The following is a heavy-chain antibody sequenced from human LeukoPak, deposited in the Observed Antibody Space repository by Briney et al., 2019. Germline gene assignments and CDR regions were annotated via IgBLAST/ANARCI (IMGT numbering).Heavy chain of an antibody. CDR2: ISAYNGNT. J-gene: IGHJ4*02. D-gene: IGHD3-9*01. CDR3: ARDKAELRYFGWLLPNDY. V-gene: IGHV1-18*04. Sequence: GASVKVSCKASGYTFTSYGISWVRQAPGQGLEWMGWISAYNGNTNYAQKLQGRVTMTTDTSTSAAYMELRSLRSDDTAVYYCARDKAELRYFGWLLPNDYWGQGTLVTVSS. CDR1: GYTFTSYG.